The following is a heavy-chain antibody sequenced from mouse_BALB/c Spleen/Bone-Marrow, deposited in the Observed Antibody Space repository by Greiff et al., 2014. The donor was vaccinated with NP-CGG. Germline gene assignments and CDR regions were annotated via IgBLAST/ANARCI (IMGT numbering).Heavy chain of an antibody. CDR1: GYTFTNYW. CDR3: ARDDYDDY. Sequence: VQLEESGAELAKPGASVKMSCKASGYTFTNYWMHWVKQRPGQGLEWIGYINLSTGYTEYNQKFKDKATLTADKSSSTAYMQLSTLASEASAVYSSARDDYDDYWGQGTTLTVSS. V-gene: IGHV1-7*01. D-gene: IGHD2-4*01. J-gene: IGHJ2*01. CDR2: INLSTGYT.